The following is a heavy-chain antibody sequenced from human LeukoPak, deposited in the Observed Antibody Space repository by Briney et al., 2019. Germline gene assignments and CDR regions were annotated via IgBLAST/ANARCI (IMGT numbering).Heavy chain of an antibody. J-gene: IGHJ4*02. CDR3: ATVTRGTITGTPLDY. CDR1: GYTLTELS. Sequence: GVSVKVSCKVSGYTLTELSMHWVRQAPGKGLEWMGGFDPEDGETIYAQKFQGRVTMTEDTSTDTAYMELSSLRSEDTAVYYCATVTRGTITGTPLDYWGQGTLVTVSS. CDR2: FDPEDGET. V-gene: IGHV1-24*01. D-gene: IGHD1-7*01.